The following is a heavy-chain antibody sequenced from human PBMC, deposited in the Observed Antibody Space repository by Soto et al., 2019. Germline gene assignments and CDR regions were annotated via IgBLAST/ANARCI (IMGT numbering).Heavy chain of an antibody. D-gene: IGHD1-7*01. CDR2: IYYSGST. CDR1: GGSISSGDYY. J-gene: IGHJ5*02. Sequence: SETLSLTCTVSGGSISSGDYYWSWIRQPPGKGLEWIGYIYYSGSTYYNPSLKSRVTISVDTSKNQFSLKLSSVTAADTAVYYGARVKTGTTNWFDPWGQGTLVTVSS. CDR3: ARVKTGTTNWFDP. V-gene: IGHV4-30-4*01.